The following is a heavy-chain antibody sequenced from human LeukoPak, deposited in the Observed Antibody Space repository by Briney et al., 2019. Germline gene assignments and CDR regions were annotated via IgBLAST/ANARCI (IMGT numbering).Heavy chain of an antibody. Sequence: PGGSLRLSCAASGFSFSSHEMNWVRQAPGKGLEWVSYISASGTTIYYADSVKGRFTISRDNAEKSLYLQMNSLRDEDTAVYYCARGSYFDYWGQGTLVTVSS. J-gene: IGHJ4*02. CDR3: ARGSYFDY. CDR2: ISASGTTI. CDR1: GFSFSSHE. V-gene: IGHV3-48*03.